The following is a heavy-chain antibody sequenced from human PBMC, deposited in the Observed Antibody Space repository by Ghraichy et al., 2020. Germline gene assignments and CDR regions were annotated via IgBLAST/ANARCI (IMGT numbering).Heavy chain of an antibody. V-gene: IGHV3-23*01. D-gene: IGHD6-19*01. CDR1: GFTFSSYA. J-gene: IGHJ4*02. CDR2: ISGSGGST. Sequence: LSLTCAASGFTFSSYAMSWVRQAPGKGLEWVSAISGSGGSTYYADSVKGRFTISRDNSKNTLYLQMNSLRAEDTAVYYCAKDCPNSSGWSGVFDYWGQGTLVTVSS. CDR3: AKDCPNSSGWSGVFDY.